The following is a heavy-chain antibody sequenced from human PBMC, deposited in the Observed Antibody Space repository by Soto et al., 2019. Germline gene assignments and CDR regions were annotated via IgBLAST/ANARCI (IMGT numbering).Heavy chain of an antibody. V-gene: IGHV4-39*01. CDR2: IYYSGST. J-gene: IGHJ3*02. CDR1: GGSISSSSYY. D-gene: IGHD5-18*01. Sequence: QLQLQESGPGLVKPSETLSLTCTVSGGSISSSSYYWGWIRQPPGKGLEWIGSIYYSGSTYYNPSLKSRVTISVDTSKNQFSLKLSSVTAADTAVYYCARLGWIQLSGDDAFDIWGQGTMVTVSS. CDR3: ARLGWIQLSGDDAFDI.